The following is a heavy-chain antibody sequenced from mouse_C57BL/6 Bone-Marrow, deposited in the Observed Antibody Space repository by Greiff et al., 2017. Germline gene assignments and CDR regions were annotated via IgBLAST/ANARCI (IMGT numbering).Heavy chain of an antibody. Sequence: QVQLQQSGPELVKPGASVKLSCKASGYTFTSYDINWVNQSPGQGLEWIGLISPGDGSTKYKEKFKGQVTLTVDTSSSTAYMELHSLTSEDSAVYFCARLEFDGSSGDWYFDVWGTGTTVTVSS. D-gene: IGHD1-1*01. J-gene: IGHJ1*03. CDR3: ARLEFDGSSGDWYFDV. V-gene: IGHV1-85*01. CDR2: ISPGDGST. CDR1: GYTFTSYD.